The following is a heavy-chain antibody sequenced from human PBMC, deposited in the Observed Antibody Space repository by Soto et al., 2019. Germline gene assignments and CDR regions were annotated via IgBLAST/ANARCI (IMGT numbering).Heavy chain of an antibody. Sequence: QVQLVQSGAEVKKPGASVKVSCKASGYTFTSYAMHWVRRAPGQRLEWMGWINAGNGNTKYSQKFQGRVTITRDTSASTAYMELSSLRSEDTAVYYCARGASMVRGVILDAFDIWGQGTMVTVSS. CDR2: INAGNGNT. J-gene: IGHJ3*02. CDR3: ARGASMVRGVILDAFDI. V-gene: IGHV1-3*01. CDR1: GYTFTSYA. D-gene: IGHD3-10*01.